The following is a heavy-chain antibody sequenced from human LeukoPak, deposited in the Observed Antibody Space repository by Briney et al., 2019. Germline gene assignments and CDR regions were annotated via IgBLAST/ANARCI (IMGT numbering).Heavy chain of an antibody. V-gene: IGHV4-39*01. D-gene: IGHD2-21*01. CDR2: IYYSGST. CDR1: GGSISSSSYY. Sequence: PSETLSLTCTVSGGSISSSSYYWGWIRQPPGKGLEWIGSIYYSGSTYYNPSLKSRVTISVDTSKNQFSLKLSSVTAADTAVYYCARATIPGYYYYMDVWGKGTTVTVSS. CDR3: ARATIPGYYYYMDV. J-gene: IGHJ6*03.